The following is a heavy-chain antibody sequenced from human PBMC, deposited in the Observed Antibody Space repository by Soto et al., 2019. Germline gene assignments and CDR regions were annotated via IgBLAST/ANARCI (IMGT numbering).Heavy chain of an antibody. J-gene: IGHJ5*02. CDR1: GFTFSSYE. D-gene: IGHD6-19*01. CDR2: ISGSGYTI. V-gene: IGHV3-48*03. Sequence: EVQLVESGGGLVQPGGSLRLSCAASGFTFSSYEMNWVRQAPGKGLEWVSYISGSGYTIYYADSVKGRFTISRDNAKNSLYLQMNSLRPEDTAVYYCARVKDIAVTGAPRWFDPWGKGTLVTVSS. CDR3: ARVKDIAVTGAPRWFDP.